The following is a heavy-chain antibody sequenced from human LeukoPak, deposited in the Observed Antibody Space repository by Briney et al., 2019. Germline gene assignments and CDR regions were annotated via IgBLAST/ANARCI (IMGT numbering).Heavy chain of an antibody. Sequence: GGSLRLSCAASGFSFSTYTMNWVRQAPGKGLEWVSSISSSSSNIYYEDSMKGRFAISRDNAKNSLYLQLNSLTAEDTAVYYCVRGLIDYWGQGTLVTVSS. CDR2: ISSSSSNI. J-gene: IGHJ4*02. D-gene: IGHD6-19*01. CDR3: VRGLIDY. V-gene: IGHV3-21*01. CDR1: GFSFSTYT.